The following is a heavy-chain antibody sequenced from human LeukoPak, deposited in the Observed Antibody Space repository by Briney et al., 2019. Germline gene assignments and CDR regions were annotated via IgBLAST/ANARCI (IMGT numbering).Heavy chain of an antibody. CDR2: IYTSGST. Sequence: SETLSLTCTVSGGSISGYYWSWIRQPAGKGLEWIGRIYTSGSTNYNPSLKSRVTMSVDTSKNQFSLKLSSVTAADTAVYYCATGSGSYPKKSAFDIWGQGTMVTVSS. CDR1: GGSISGYY. J-gene: IGHJ3*02. D-gene: IGHD1-26*01. CDR3: ATGSGSYPKKSAFDI. V-gene: IGHV4-4*07.